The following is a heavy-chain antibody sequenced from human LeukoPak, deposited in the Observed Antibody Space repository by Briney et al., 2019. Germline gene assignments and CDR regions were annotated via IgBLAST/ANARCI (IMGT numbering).Heavy chain of an antibody. J-gene: IGHJ5*02. V-gene: IGHV3-21*01. Sequence: PGGSLRLSCAASGFIFSSYSMNWVRQAPGKGLEWVSFISSSSSYIYYADSVKGRFTISRDNAKNSLYLQMNSLRAEDTAVYYCARARYRSSRFDPWGQGTLVTVSS. CDR1: GFIFSSYS. CDR3: ARARYRSSRFDP. D-gene: IGHD1-26*01. CDR2: ISSSSSYI.